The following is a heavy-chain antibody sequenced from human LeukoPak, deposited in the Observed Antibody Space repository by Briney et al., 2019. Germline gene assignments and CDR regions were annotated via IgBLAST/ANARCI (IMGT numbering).Heavy chain of an antibody. Sequence: SETLSLTCTVSGGSISSYYWSWIRQPPGKGLEWIGYIYYSGSTNYNPSLKSRVTISVDTSKNQFSLKLSSVTAADTAVYYCASYSGSYSDYWGQGTLVTVSS. CDR3: ASYSGSYSDY. V-gene: IGHV4-59*08. D-gene: IGHD1-26*01. CDR1: GGSISSYY. CDR2: IYYSGST. J-gene: IGHJ4*02.